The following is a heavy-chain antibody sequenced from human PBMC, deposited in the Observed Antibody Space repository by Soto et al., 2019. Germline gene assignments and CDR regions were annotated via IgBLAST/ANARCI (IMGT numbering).Heavy chain of an antibody. V-gene: IGHV4-31*03. J-gene: IGHJ5*02. Sequence: QVQLQESGPGLVKPSQTLSLTCTVSGGSISSGGYYWSWIRQHPGKGLEWIGYIYYSGSTYYNPSLKSRVNRSVDTPKNQLSLKLSSVTAADTAVYYGARDRSAYGDYCGWFAPWGQGTLVTVSS. D-gene: IGHD4-17*01. CDR1: GGSISSGGYY. CDR3: ARDRSAYGDYCGWFAP. CDR2: IYYSGST.